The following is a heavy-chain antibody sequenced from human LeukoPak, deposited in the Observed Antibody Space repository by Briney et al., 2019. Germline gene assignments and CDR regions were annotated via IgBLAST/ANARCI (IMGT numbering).Heavy chain of an antibody. CDR2: ISGSGGST. CDR1: GFTVSSNY. CDR3: ANVGIAVAGTGYY. Sequence: QTGGSLRLSCAASGFTVSSNYMSWVRQAPGKGLEWVSTISGSGGSTYYADSVKGQFTISRDNSKNTLYLQMNSLRAEDTALYYCANVGIAVAGTGYYWGQGTLVTVSS. J-gene: IGHJ4*02. D-gene: IGHD6-19*01. V-gene: IGHV3-23*01.